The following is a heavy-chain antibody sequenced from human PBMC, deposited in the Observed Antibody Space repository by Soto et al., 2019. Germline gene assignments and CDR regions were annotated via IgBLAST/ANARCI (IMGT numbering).Heavy chain of an antibody. D-gene: IGHD1-26*01. V-gene: IGHV3-23*01. CDR2: ISGSGGST. CDR1: GFTFSSYA. Sequence: EVQLLESGGGLVQPGGSLRLSCAASGFTFSSYAMSWVRQAPGKRLEWVSAISGSGGSTYYADSVKGRFTISRDNSKNTLYLQMNSLRAEDTAVYYCAKDLGGATGCFDYWGQGTLVTVSS. CDR3: AKDLGGATGCFDY. J-gene: IGHJ4*02.